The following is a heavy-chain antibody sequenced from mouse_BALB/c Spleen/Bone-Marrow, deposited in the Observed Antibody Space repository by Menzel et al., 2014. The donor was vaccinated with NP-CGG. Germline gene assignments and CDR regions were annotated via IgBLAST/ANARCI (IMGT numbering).Heavy chain of an antibody. D-gene: IGHD2-4*01. J-gene: IGHJ3*01. CDR1: GFTFSNYG. CDR2: INVNGDTT. V-gene: IGHV5-6-3*01. CDR3: ARGYDYSSWFAY. Sequence: EVKPMESGGGLVQPGGSLKLSCAASGFTFSNYGMSWVRQTPDKRLEMIATINVNGDTTYHPDSVKGRFTISRDNVKNTLYLQMSSLKSEDTAMYYCARGYDYSSWFAYWGQGTLVTVSA.